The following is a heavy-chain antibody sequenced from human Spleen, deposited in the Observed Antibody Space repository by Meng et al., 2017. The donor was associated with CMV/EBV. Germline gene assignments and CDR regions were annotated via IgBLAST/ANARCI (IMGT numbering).Heavy chain of an antibody. CDR3: ARGSTDLENWFDP. Sequence: VSGGSISSPNWWSWVRQPPGKGLEWIGEIYHSGSTNYNPSLKSRVTISVDNSKNQFSLKLRSVTVADTAVYYCARGSTDLENWFDPWGQGTLVTVSS. J-gene: IGHJ5*02. V-gene: IGHV4-4*02. CDR2: IYHSGST. D-gene: IGHD2-2*01. CDR1: GGSISSPNW.